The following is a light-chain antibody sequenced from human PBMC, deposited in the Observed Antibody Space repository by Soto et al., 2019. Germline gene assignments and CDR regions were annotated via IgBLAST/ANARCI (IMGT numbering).Light chain of an antibody. CDR2: AAS. J-gene: IGKJ3*01. CDR1: QGISSY. V-gene: IGKV1-9*01. Sequence: DIQLTQSPSFLSASVGDRVTITCRASQGISSYLAWYQQKPGKAPKLLIYAASTLQSGVPSRFSGSGSGTEFTLTISSLQPEDFATYYCQQLNSYQFTFGPGPKVDI. CDR3: QQLNSYQFT.